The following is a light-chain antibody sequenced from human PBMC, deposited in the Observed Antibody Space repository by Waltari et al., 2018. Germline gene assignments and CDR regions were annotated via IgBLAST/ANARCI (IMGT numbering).Light chain of an antibody. CDR1: YSDIGDNAY. Sequence: QSALTQPASVSGSPGQSITISCTGTYSDIGDNAYVPWYQQHPTKAPKLIIFEGIKRPHEVSHRFSGFKSGNTASLTISGLQPEDEADYYCSSYTSSSAPFVFGSGTKVTVL. CDR2: EGI. V-gene: IGLV2-14*03. J-gene: IGLJ1*01. CDR3: SSYTSSSAPFV.